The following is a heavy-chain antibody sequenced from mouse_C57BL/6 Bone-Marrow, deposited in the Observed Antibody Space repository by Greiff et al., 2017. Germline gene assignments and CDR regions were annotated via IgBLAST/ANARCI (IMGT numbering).Heavy chain of an antibody. Sequence: EVQLQQSGPGLVKPGASVKMSCKASGYTFTDYNMHWVKQSHGKSLEWIGYINPNNGGTSYNQKFKGKATLTVNKSSSTAYMELRSLTSEDSAVYYCARGPYYYGSSWYFDVWGTGTTVTVSS. J-gene: IGHJ1*03. CDR1: GYTFTDYN. V-gene: IGHV1-22*01. CDR2: INPNNGGT. CDR3: ARGPYYYGSSWYFDV. D-gene: IGHD1-1*01.